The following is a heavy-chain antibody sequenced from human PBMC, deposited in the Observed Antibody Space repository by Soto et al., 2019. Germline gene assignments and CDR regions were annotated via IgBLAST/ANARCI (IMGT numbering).Heavy chain of an antibody. D-gene: IGHD3-16*01. CDR3: ARESWGFGLSS. Sequence: PRLSCAASGFTFSHYWMPWVRQDPGQGLVWVSRVNVYGTVTDYADSVKGRFTIPSDNSETTLYLQMNSLRAEGTAEYFCARESWGFGLSSWGQGNTVTVSS. CDR2: VNVYGTVT. J-gene: IGHJ6*02. CDR1: GFTFSHYW. V-gene: IGHV3-74*01.